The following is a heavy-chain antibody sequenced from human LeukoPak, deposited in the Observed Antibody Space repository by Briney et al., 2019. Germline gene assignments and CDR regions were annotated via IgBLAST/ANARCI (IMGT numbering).Heavy chain of an antibody. J-gene: IGHJ4*02. D-gene: IGHD1-26*01. Sequence: PGGSLRLSCTASGFTFGDYAMSWFRQAPGKGLEWVGFIRSKAYGGTTEYAASVKGRFTISRDDPKSIAYLQMNSLKTEDTAVYYCTRGGPWDGSPDYFDYWGQGTLVTVSS. CDR2: IRSKAYGGTT. CDR1: GFTFGDYA. V-gene: IGHV3-49*03. CDR3: TRGGPWDGSPDYFDY.